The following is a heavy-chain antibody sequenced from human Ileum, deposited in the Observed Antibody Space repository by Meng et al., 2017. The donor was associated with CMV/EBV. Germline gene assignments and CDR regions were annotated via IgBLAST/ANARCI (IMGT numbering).Heavy chain of an antibody. Sequence: SGFIFSDYYMSWVRQAPGKGLEWISYISTNGNIKKYVDSVKGRSTISRDNAKNSLFLQIDSLSAEDTAVYYCARESSGDYGDFGYFDHWGQGALVTVSS. D-gene: IGHD4-17*01. J-gene: IGHJ4*02. CDR2: ISTNGNIK. CDR1: GFIFSDYY. V-gene: IGHV3-11*04. CDR3: ARESSGDYGDFGYFDH.